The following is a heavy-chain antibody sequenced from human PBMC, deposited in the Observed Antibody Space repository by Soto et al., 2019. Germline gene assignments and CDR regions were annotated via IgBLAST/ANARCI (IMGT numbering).Heavy chain of an antibody. Sequence: EVQLVDSGGGLVKPGGSLRLSCEASGFIFSDYTMNWVRQAPGKGLEWVSSISTSSDYTYHADSVKGRFTISRDNAKNSLYLQMISLRDEETAVYYCARGKVGDDAFDIWGLGTMVTVSA. J-gene: IGHJ3*02. D-gene: IGHD1-26*01. CDR2: ISTSSDYT. V-gene: IGHV3-21*01. CDR3: ARGKVGDDAFDI. CDR1: GFIFSDYT.